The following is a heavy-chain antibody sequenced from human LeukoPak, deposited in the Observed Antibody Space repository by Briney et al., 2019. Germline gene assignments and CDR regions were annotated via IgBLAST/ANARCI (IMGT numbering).Heavy chain of an antibody. Sequence: GGSLRLSCAASGFTFSSYAMSWVRQAPGKGLEWVSAITGSGGSTYYADSVKGRFTISRDNSKNTLYLQMDSLRADDTAVYYCAKSTGTGDFDYWGQGTLATVSS. J-gene: IGHJ4*02. CDR1: GFTFSSYA. CDR2: ITGSGGST. V-gene: IGHV3-23*01. D-gene: IGHD1-1*01. CDR3: AKSTGTGDFDY.